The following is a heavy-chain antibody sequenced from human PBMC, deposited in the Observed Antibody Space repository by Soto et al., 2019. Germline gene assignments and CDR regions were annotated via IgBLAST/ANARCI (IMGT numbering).Heavy chain of an antibody. V-gene: IGHV4-39*01. CDR1: GDSIAKSKYY. CDR2: IYYDGRT. Sequence: QLQLQESGPGLVKPSETLTLTCTVSGDSIAKSKYYWGWIRQPPGKGPELIGSIYYDGRTYLNPSLTSRFTISIATCITQSSLKVNSVTAADTATYFCAKPPWNPLVRPCWHFDRWGRGTLVTVSS. CDR3: AKPPWNPLVRPCWHFDR. J-gene: IGHJ2*01. D-gene: IGHD1-1*01.